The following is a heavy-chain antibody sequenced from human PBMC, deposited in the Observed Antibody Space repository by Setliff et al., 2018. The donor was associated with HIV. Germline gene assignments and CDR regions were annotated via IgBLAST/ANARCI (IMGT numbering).Heavy chain of an antibody. CDR2: IIPFLSLT. D-gene: IGHD4-17*01. J-gene: IGHJ6*03. CDR1: GGTFSTYA. CDR3: AACGASAYYYYYMDV. V-gene: IGHV1-69*10. Sequence: SVKVSCKASGGTFSTYAITWVRQAPGQGLQWVGGIIPFLSLTHYAQQFQGTVTITADKSTSTAYMELTGLRFEDTAVYYCAACGASAYYYYYMDVWGKGTTVTVSS.